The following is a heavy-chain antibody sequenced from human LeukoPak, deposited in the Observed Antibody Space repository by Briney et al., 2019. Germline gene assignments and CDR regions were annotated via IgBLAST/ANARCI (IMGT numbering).Heavy chain of an antibody. Sequence: SSETLSLTCSVSGVYFSSSGCYWGWVRQPPGKGLEWIGSIFYAGNTYYNPSLTSRVTISVDTSKNQFSLKLSSVTAADTAVYYCARHSGISFSGMDVWGQGTTVTVSS. D-gene: IGHD4-23*01. V-gene: IGHV4-39*01. CDR3: ARHSGISFSGMDV. CDR1: GVYFSSSGCY. J-gene: IGHJ6*02. CDR2: IFYAGNT.